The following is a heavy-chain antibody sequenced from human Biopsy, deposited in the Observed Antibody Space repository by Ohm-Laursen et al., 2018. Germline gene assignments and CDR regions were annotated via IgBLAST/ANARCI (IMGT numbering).Heavy chain of an antibody. D-gene: IGHD2-15*01. CDR2: ISWNSVGI. Sequence: LSLTCAASGFRFDDYAMHWVRQRPGKGLEWVSGISWNSVGIGYADSVKGRFTISRDNAKNFLYLQMNNLRPEDTALYYCAKIHCSGGSCYPNAFDMWGHGTRVTVS. V-gene: IGHV3-9*01. CDR1: GFRFDDYA. CDR3: AKIHCSGGSCYPNAFDM. J-gene: IGHJ3*02.